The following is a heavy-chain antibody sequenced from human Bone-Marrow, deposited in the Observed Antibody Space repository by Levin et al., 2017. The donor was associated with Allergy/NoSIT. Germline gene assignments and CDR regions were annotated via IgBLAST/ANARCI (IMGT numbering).Heavy chain of an antibody. D-gene: IGHD2-2*01. CDR3: AKDSASCSSNSATYGMEF. CDR2: ISNDGSNK. CDR1: GFTFSDYG. J-gene: IGHJ6*02. V-gene: IGHV3-30*18. Sequence: GGSLRLSCAASGFTFSDYGMHWVRQAPGKGLEWVAAISNDGSNKYYADSVKGRFTISRDNSKNTLYLQLNSLRAEDTAVYYCAKDSASCSSNSATYGMEFWGQGTSVTVS.